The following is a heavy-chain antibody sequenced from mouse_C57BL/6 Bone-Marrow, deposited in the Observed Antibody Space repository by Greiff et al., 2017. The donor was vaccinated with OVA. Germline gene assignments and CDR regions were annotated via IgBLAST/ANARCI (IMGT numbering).Heavy chain of an antibody. V-gene: IGHV1-82*01. CDR3: ARLYYGNYVYAMDY. Sequence: QVQLQQSGPELVKPGASVKISCKASGYAFSSSWMNWVKQRPGKGLEWIGRIYPGDGDTNYNGKFKGKATLTADKSSSTAYMQLSSLTSEDSAVYFCARLYYGNYVYAMDYWGQGTSVTVSS. CDR1: GYAFSSSW. J-gene: IGHJ4*01. CDR2: IYPGDGDT. D-gene: IGHD2-1*01.